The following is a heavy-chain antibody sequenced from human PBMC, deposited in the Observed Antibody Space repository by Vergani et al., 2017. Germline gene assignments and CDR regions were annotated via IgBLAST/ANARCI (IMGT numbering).Heavy chain of an antibody. CDR3: AKARSGYSRTLFDY. CDR2: IWYDGSNK. Sequence: QVQLVESGGGVVQPGRSLRLSCAASGFTFSSYGMHWVRQAPGKGLEWVAVIWYDGSNKYYADSVKGRFTISRDNYKNTLYLQMNSLRAEDTAVYYCAKARSGYSRTLFDYWGQGTLVTVSS. CDR1: GFTFSSYG. V-gene: IGHV3-33*06. D-gene: IGHD3-22*01. J-gene: IGHJ4*02.